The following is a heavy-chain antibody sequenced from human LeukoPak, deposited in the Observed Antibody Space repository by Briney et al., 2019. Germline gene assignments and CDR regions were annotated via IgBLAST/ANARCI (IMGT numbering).Heavy chain of an antibody. CDR3: ARDHSSSWGTDYYGMDV. Sequence: SVKVSCKASGGTFSSYAISWVRQAPGQGLEWMGGITPIFGTANYAQKFQGRVTITADESTSTAYMELSSLRSEDTAVYYCARDHSSSWGTDYYGMDVWGQGTTVTVSS. J-gene: IGHJ6*02. CDR2: ITPIFGTA. D-gene: IGHD6-13*01. CDR1: GGTFSSYA. V-gene: IGHV1-69*13.